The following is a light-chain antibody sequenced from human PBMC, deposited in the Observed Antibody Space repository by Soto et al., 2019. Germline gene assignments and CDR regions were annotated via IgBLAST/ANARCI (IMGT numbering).Light chain of an antibody. CDR2: GAS. CDR3: QQSYSTPQT. J-gene: IGKJ1*01. CDR1: QSVSSN. Sequence: EIVMKQSPATLSVSPGERATLSCRASQSVSSNLAWYQQKPGQAPRLLIYGASTRATGIPARFSGSGSGTEFTLTISSLQPEDFATYYCQQSYSTPQTFGQGTKVDIK. V-gene: IGKV3-15*01.